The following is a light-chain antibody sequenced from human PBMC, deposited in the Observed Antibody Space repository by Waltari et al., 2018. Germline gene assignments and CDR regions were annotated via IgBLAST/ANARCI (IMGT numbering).Light chain of an antibody. J-gene: IGLJ1*01. V-gene: IGLV1-47*01. Sequence: QSVLTQPPSASGVPGQRVTISCSGSSSNIGSNFICWYQHLPGTAPKLLIYRNNQRPSGVPDRFSGSKSGTSAYLAISGLLSEDEADYYCASWDDSLSEYVFGTGTKV. CDR3: ASWDDSLSEYV. CDR2: RNN. CDR1: SSNIGSNF.